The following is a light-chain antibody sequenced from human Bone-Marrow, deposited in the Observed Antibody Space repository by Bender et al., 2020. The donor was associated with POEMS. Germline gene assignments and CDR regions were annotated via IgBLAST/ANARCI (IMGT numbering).Light chain of an antibody. V-gene: IGLV2-23*01. CDR1: SRDVGGYNL. CDR2: EGN. J-gene: IGLJ3*02. Sequence: QAALTQPASVSGSPGQSIIISCTGTSRDVGGYNLVSWYQHHPDKAPKLLIYEGNKRPSGVSNRFSGSKSGKRASLTISGLQAEDEGDYYCCSAAGNSWVFGGGTKLTVL. CDR3: CSAAGNSWV.